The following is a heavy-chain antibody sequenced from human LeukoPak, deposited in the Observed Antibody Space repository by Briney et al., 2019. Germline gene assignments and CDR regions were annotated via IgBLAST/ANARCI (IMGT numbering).Heavy chain of an antibody. CDR1: GYTFTGYY. V-gene: IGHV1-2*02. J-gene: IGHJ1*01. CDR3: ARVWSSGWYWGYFQH. D-gene: IGHD6-19*01. Sequence: GASVTVSCKASGYTFTGYYMHWVRQAPGQGLEWMGWINPNSGGTNYAQKFQGRVTMTRDTSISTAYMELSRLRSDDTAVYYCARVWSSGWYWGYFQHWGQGTLVTVSS. CDR2: INPNSGGT.